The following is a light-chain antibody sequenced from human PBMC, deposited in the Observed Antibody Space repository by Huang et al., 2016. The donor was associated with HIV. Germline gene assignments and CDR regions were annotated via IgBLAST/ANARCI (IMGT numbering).Light chain of an antibody. V-gene: IGKV3-20*01. CDR3: QQCGGSPF. J-gene: IGKJ3*01. Sequence: EIVLTQSPGTLSLSPGERATLSCRASQTIDNNYLAWYQQKPGQAPRILMYGTSSRATGIPDRFSGSGSGTDFTLTISRLEPEDFAVYYCQQCGGSPFFGPGTKIDIK. CDR1: QTIDNNY. CDR2: GTS.